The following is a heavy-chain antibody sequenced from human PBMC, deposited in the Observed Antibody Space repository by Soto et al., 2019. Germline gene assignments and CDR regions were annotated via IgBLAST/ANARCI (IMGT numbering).Heavy chain of an antibody. CDR1: GGGFESRA. CDR2: SIPIFGTA. Sequence: PVEVCWEACGGGFESRARSWVRQDKGQGLEWMGGSIPIFGTANYAQKFQGRVTITADESTSTAYMELSSLRSEDTAVYYCASGVPAAIRDIPTQVTNYYYYAMDVCCQGPPVTAP. V-gene: IGHV1-69*13. CDR3: ASGVPAAIRDIPTQVTNYYYYAMDV. J-gene: IGHJ6*02. D-gene: IGHD2-2*02.